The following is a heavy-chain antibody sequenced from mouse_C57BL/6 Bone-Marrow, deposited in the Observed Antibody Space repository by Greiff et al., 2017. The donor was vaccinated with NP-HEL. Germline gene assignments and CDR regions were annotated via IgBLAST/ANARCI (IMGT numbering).Heavy chain of an antibody. CDR3: AREFITTVVSFDY. Sequence: QVQLQQPGAELVMPGASVKLSCKASGYTFTSYWMHWVKQRPGQGLEWIGEIDPSDSYTNYNQKFKGKSTLTVDKSSSTAYMQLSSLTYEDSAVYYCAREFITTVVSFDYWGQGTTLTVSS. CDR1: GYTFTSYW. V-gene: IGHV1-69*01. J-gene: IGHJ2*01. CDR2: IDPSDSYT. D-gene: IGHD1-1*01.